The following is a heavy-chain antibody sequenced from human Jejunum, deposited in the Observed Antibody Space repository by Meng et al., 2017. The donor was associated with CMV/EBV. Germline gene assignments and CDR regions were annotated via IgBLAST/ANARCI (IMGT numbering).Heavy chain of an antibody. CDR1: GFTVSSNY. Sequence: VQRVEPGGGLIQPGGSLRLSCAASGFTVSSNYMSWVRQAPGKGLEWVSHIYAGGTTYYADSVKGRFTISRDNSKNTVSLQMNSLRADDTAVYYCARTVGYNYGLGSWGQGTLVTVSS. CDR2: IYAGGTT. V-gene: IGHV3-53*01. D-gene: IGHD5-18*01. J-gene: IGHJ5*02. CDR3: ARTVGYNYGLGS.